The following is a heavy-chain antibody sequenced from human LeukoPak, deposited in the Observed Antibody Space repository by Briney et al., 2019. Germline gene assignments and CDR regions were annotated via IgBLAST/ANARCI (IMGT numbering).Heavy chain of an antibody. CDR1: GYTFTSYG. CDR3: TRDLGQWLIQGIFFDY. D-gene: IGHD6-19*01. J-gene: IGHJ4*02. CDR2: ISAYNGNT. V-gene: IGHV1-18*01. Sequence: GASVKVSCKASGYTFTSYGISWVRQAPGQGLEWMGWISAYNGNTNYAQKLQGRVTMTTDTSTSTAYMEVRSLRSDDTAVYYCTRDLGQWLIQGIFFDYWGQGTLVTVSS.